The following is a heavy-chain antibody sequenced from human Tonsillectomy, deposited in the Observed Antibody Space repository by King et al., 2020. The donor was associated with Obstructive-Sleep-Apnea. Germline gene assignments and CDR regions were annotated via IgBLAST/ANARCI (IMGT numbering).Heavy chain of an antibody. Sequence: VQLVESGAEVKKPGESLRLSCQGSGYSFTSYWISWVRQMPGKGLDWMGRIDPSDSYTNYSPSFQGHVTLSTDTSISTVYLQWRSLRASDTAMYYCARGGANSSGYYYFAFDYWGQGIQVTVSS. CDR3: ARGGANSSGYYYFAFDY. D-gene: IGHD3-22*01. J-gene: IGHJ4*02. V-gene: IGHV5-10-1*01. CDR1: GYSFTSYW. CDR2: IDPSDSYT.